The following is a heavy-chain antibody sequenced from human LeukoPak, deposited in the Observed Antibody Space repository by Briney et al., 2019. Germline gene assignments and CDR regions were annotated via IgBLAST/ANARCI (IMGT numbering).Heavy chain of an antibody. CDR2: ISASGGST. Sequence: GGSLRLSCAASGFTFSSYAMSWVRQAPGKGLEWVSAISASGGSTYYADSVKGRFTISRDNSKTALYLQMNSLRAEDTAVYYCAKDDADYDFWSGYYPFDYWGQGTLVTVSS. J-gene: IGHJ4*02. CDR1: GFTFSSYA. CDR3: AKDDADYDFWSGYYPFDY. D-gene: IGHD3-3*01. V-gene: IGHV3-23*01.